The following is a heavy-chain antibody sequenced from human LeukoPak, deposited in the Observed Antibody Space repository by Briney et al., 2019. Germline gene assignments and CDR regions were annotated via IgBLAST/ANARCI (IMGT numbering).Heavy chain of an antibody. J-gene: IGHJ4*02. CDR1: GGSISSGGYY. D-gene: IGHD3-22*01. V-gene: IGHV4-31*03. CDR2: IYYSGST. CDR3: ARVDSSGWSLSGPFDY. Sequence: PSQTLSLTCTVSGGSISSGGYYWSWIRQHPGKGLEWIGYIYYSGSTYYNPSLKSRVTISVDTSKNQFSLKLSSVTAADTAVYYCARVDSSGWSLSGPFDYWGQGTLVTVSS.